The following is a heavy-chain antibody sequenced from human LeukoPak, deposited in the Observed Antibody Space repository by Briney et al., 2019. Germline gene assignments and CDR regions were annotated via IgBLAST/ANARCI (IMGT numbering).Heavy chain of an antibody. J-gene: IGHJ3*02. V-gene: IGHV4-59*11. CDR3: ARDLVTVTKGFDI. Sequence: SETLSLTCAVSGDSFSSHYWTWIRQSPGTGLEWIGYISHIGRTNYNPSLKGRVTISIDTSKNQFSLKLRSVTAADTAVYYCARDLVTVTKGFDIWGQGTRVSVSS. D-gene: IGHD4-17*01. CDR2: ISHIGRT. CDR1: GDSFSSHY.